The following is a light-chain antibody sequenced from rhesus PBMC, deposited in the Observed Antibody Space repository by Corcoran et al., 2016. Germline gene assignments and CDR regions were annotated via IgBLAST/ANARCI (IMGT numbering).Light chain of an antibody. CDR3: QRHDNSPLT. CDR1: QGISNW. CDR2: RAS. J-gene: IGKJ4*01. Sequence: DIQMTQSPSSLSASVGDRVTITCRASQGISNWLAWYQQKPGKDPKLLLYRASNLEPGVPSRFSGSGSGTDFTLTISSLQPEDIATYYCQRHDNSPLTFGGGTKVEIK. V-gene: IGKV1-69*01.